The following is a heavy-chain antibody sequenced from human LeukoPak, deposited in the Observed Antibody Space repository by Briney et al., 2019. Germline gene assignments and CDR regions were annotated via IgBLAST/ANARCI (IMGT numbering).Heavy chain of an antibody. D-gene: IGHD2-15*01. CDR2: INTNTGNP. CDR1: GYTSTSYA. CDR3: ARDADRERDIVVVVADGGNWFDP. J-gene: IGHJ5*02. Sequence: ASVKVSCKASGYTSTSYAMNWVRQAPGQGLEWMGWINTNTGNPTYAQGFTGRFVFSLDTSVSTAYLQISSLKAEDTAVYYCARDADRERDIVVVVADGGNWFDPWGQGTLVTVSS. V-gene: IGHV7-4-1*02.